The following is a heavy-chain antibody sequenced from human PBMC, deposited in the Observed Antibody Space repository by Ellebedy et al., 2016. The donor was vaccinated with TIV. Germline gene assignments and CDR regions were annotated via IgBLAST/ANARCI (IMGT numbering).Heavy chain of an antibody. V-gene: IGHV4-34*01. CDR2: INQSGST. CDR1: GGSFSGYY. D-gene: IGHD3-10*01. CDR3: ARGARPRLPYTSGTLRYFDL. J-gene: IGHJ2*01. Sequence: SETLSLXCAISGGSFSGYYWSWIRQPPGKGLERIGEINQSGSTSYNPSPKSRVTISLDTSKYQFSLNLTSVTAADTVIYYCARGARPRLPYTSGTLRYFDLWGRGTLVTVSS.